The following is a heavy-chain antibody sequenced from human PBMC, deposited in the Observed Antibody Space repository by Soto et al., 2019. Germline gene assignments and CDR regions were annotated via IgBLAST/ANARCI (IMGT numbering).Heavy chain of an antibody. J-gene: IGHJ5*02. CDR2: ISAYNGNT. Sequence: ASVKFSCKASGYTFTSYGISWVRQAPGQGLEWMGWISAYNGNTNYAQKLQGRVTMTTDTSTSTAYMELRSLRSDDTAVYYCARAPNYYDSSGHWFDPWGQGTLVTVSS. CDR1: GYTFTSYG. V-gene: IGHV1-18*04. D-gene: IGHD3-22*01. CDR3: ARAPNYYDSSGHWFDP.